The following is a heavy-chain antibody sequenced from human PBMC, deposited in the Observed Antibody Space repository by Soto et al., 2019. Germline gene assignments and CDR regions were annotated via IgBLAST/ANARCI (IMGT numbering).Heavy chain of an antibody. J-gene: IGHJ6*03. CDR1: GDTFSNHT. CDR2: IIPIFGVA. Sequence: QVQLVQSGAEVKKPGSSVKVSCKASGDTFSNHTISWVRQAPGQGLEWMGRIIPIFGVANYAQKFQGRVTITADKYTSTVYMELSSLRSADTAVYYCARVAEMGTVTKSVYYYMDVWGKGTTVTVSS. V-gene: IGHV1-69*04. CDR3: ARVAEMGTVTKSVYYYMDV. D-gene: IGHD4-17*01.